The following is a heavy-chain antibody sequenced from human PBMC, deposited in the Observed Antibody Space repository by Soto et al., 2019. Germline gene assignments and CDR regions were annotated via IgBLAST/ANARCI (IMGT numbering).Heavy chain of an antibody. CDR2: INPNSGGT. V-gene: IGHV1-2*04. Sequence: ASVKVSCKASGYTFTGYYMHWVRQAPGQGLEWMGWINPNSGGTNYAQKFQGWVTMTRDTSISTVYMELSRLRYDDTAVYYCARDQIDTFSGDYGSYYGMDVCGQRTTVTVSS. D-gene: IGHD4-17*01. CDR1: GYTFTGYY. CDR3: ARDQIDTFSGDYGSYYGMDV. J-gene: IGHJ6*02.